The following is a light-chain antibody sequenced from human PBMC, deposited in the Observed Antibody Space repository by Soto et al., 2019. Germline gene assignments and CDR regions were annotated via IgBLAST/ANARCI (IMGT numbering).Light chain of an antibody. CDR3: QQTYTLPRT. CDR1: QTVSKY. Sequence: DIQMTQSPSSLSASVGDRFTIFCRASQTVSKYVHWYQQKPGKVPDLLIYSASTLYSGVPSRFSGRGSGTEFTLTISSLQPEDFATYYCQQTYTLPRTFAQGTKVDI. V-gene: IGKV1-39*01. CDR2: SAS. J-gene: IGKJ1*01.